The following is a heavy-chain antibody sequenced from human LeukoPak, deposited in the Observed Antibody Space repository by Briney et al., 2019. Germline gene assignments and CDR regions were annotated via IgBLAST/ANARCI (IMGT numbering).Heavy chain of an antibody. Sequence: GGSLRLSCVASGFTFSSYAMSWVRQAPGKGLEWVSAISGSGGSTYYADSVKGRFTISRDNSKNTLYLQMNSLRAEDTAVYYCAKATIIQLWPWIFDYWGQGTLVTVSS. D-gene: IGHD5-18*01. J-gene: IGHJ4*02. CDR3: AKATIIQLWPWIFDY. CDR2: ISGSGGST. V-gene: IGHV3-23*01. CDR1: GFTFSSYA.